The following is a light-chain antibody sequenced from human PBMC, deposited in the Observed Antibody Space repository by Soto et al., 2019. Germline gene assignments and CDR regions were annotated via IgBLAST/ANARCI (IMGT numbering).Light chain of an antibody. CDR1: QSLLHSNGYNY. V-gene: IGKV2-28*01. CDR3: MQTLQTPPYT. CDR2: LGS. Sequence: DIVMTQSPLSLAVTPGEPASISCRSSQSLLHSNGYNYLDWYLQKPGQSPQLLIYLGSNRASGVPDRFSGSGSGTHFTLKISRVEAEDVGVYYCMQTLQTPPYTFGQGTKLEI. J-gene: IGKJ2*01.